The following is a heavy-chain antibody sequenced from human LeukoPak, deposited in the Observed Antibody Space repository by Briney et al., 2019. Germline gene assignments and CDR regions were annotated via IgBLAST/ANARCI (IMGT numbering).Heavy chain of an antibody. V-gene: IGHV4-30-2*01. CDR3: ARSSHAFDI. J-gene: IGHJ3*02. Sequence: SETLSLTCAVSGGSISSGHSSWNWIRQPPGKGLEWIGYIYHSGRTYYKPTLKSRVTISVDRSKNQFSLKLNSVTAADTALYYCARSSHAFDIWGQGTMVTVSS. CDR2: IYHSGRT. CDR1: GGSISSGHSS. D-gene: IGHD6-6*01.